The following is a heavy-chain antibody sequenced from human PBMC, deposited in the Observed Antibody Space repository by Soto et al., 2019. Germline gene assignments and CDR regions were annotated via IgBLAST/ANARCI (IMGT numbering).Heavy chain of an antibody. D-gene: IGHD6-19*01. CDR1: GYNFPNHW. V-gene: IGHV5-51*01. J-gene: IGHJ6*02. CDR3: ARPFGSGYAMDV. Sequence: GESLKISCXGSGYNFPNHWIAWVRQMPGKGLECMGLIYPGDSDTRCSPSFEGQVTISADKSISTAFLQWSSLKASDTAMYYCARPFGSGYAMDVWGQGTTVTVSS. CDR2: IYPGDSDT.